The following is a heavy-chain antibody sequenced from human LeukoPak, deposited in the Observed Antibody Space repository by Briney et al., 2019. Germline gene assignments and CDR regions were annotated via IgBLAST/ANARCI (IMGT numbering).Heavy chain of an antibody. Sequence: GGSLRLSFAASRFTFISYAMHWVRQAPGKGLAYVSAISSNGGSTYYANSVKGRFTISRDNSKNTLYLQMGSLRAEDMAVYYCARGSVDDSSGYLFDYWGQGTLVTVSS. CDR1: RFTFISYA. J-gene: IGHJ4*02. V-gene: IGHV3-64*01. CDR2: ISSNGGST. D-gene: IGHD3-22*01. CDR3: ARGSVDDSSGYLFDY.